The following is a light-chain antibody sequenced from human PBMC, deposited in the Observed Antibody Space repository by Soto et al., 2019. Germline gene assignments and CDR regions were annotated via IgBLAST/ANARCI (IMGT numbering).Light chain of an antibody. CDR3: LQYNNWPPLT. J-gene: IGKJ5*01. CDR2: AAS. V-gene: IGKV3-15*01. CDR1: QTVKTN. Sequence: EIVMRQSPATLSLSPGEGATLSCRASQTVKTNLDWYQHKPGQAPRLLIYAASTRAPGVPDRFSGSGSGTEFTLTISSLQSEDFAVYYCLQYNNWPPLTFGQGTRLEIK.